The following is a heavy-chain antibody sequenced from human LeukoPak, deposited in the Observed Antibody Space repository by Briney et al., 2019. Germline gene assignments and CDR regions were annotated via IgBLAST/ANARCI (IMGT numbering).Heavy chain of an antibody. D-gene: IGHD3-22*01. CDR2: INPSGGST. V-gene: IGHV1-46*01. J-gene: IGHJ3*02. CDR3: LAVYYYDSSGYRLMNAFDI. Sequence: ASVKVSCKASGYTFTSYYMHWVRQAPGQGLEWMGIINPSGGSTSYAQKFQGRVTMTRDTSTSTVYMELSSLRSEGTAVYYCLAVYYYDSSGYRLMNAFDIWGQGTMVTVSS. CDR1: GYTFTSYY.